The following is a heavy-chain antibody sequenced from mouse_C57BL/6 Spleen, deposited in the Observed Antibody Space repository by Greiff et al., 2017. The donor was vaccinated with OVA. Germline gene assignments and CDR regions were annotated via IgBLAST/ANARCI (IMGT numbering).Heavy chain of an antibody. V-gene: IGHV5-6*01. CDR3: ARPFYYGNYQDAFDY. D-gene: IGHD2-1*01. Sequence: EVQVVESGGDLVKPGGSLKLSCAASGFTFSSYGMSWVRQTPDKRLEWVATISSGGSYTYYPDSVKGRFTISRDNAKNTLYLQMSSLKSEDTAMYYCARPFYYGNYQDAFDYWGQGTTLTVSS. CDR1: GFTFSSYG. CDR2: ISSGGSYT. J-gene: IGHJ2*01.